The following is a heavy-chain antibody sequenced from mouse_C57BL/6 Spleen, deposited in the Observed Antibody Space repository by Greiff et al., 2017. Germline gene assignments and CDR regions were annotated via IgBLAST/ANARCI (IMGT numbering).Heavy chain of an antibody. V-gene: IGHV1-82*01. J-gene: IGHJ2*01. CDR1: GYSFSSSW. Sequence: QVQLQQSGPELVKPGASVKISCKASGYSFSSSWMNWVKQRPGKGLEWIGRIYPGDGDTNYNGKFKGKATLTADKSSSTAYMQLSSLTSEASAVYFCAVLLRLGYFDYWGQGTTLTVSS. CDR3: AVLLRLGYFDY. CDR2: IYPGDGDT. D-gene: IGHD1-1*01.